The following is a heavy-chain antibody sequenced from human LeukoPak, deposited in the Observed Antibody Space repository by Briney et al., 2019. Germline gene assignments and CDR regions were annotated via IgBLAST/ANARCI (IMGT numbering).Heavy chain of an antibody. V-gene: IGHV1-69*05. J-gene: IGHJ6*03. Sequence: GASVKVSCKASGGTFSSYAISRVRQAPGQGLEWMGGIIPIFGTANYAQKFQGRVTMTTDTSTSTAYMELRSLRSDDTAVYYCARDLIPRYCSSTSCRPSSYYYYMDVWGKGTTVTVSS. CDR2: IIPIFGTA. D-gene: IGHD2-2*01. CDR3: ARDLIPRYCSSTSCRPSSYYYYMDV. CDR1: GGTFSSYA.